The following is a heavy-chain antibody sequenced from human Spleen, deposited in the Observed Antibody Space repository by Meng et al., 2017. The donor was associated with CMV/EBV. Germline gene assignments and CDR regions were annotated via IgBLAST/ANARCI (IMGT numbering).Heavy chain of an antibody. V-gene: IGHV3-30*12. D-gene: IGHD3-3*01. CDR2: ISYDGSVK. J-gene: IGHJ6*02. CDR3: AKQFYDFWSGYYYYGMDV. Sequence: GESLKISCAASGFTFSSYGMHWVRQAPGKGLEWVAVISYDGSVKYYADSVKGRFTISRDSSKNTLYLQMNSLRAEDTAVYYCAKQFYDFWSGYYYYGMDVWGHGTTVTVSS. CDR1: GFTFSSYG.